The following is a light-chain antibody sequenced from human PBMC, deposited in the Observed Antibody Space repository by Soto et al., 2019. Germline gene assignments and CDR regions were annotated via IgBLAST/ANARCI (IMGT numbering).Light chain of an antibody. CDR1: QNINNW. CDR2: DAS. Sequence: DIQITQSPSTLSASVGDKVTITCRASQNINNWLAWYKQKPGKAPKLQIYDASTLESGVQSRFSGSGSGTEFTLTISSLQPDDFANYYCQQLNSWLGQGTKVEIK. J-gene: IGKJ1*01. V-gene: IGKV1-5*01. CDR3: QQLNSW.